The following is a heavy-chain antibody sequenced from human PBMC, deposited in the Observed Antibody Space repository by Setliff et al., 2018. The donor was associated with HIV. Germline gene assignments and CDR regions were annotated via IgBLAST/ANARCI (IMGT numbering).Heavy chain of an antibody. CDR2: INADNGNT. CDR3: ARDAYNFWSAYYKAGFDP. V-gene: IGHV1-3*01. CDR1: GYTFSNYA. J-gene: IGHJ5*02. Sequence: ASVKVSCKASGYTFSNYAIHWVRQAPGQRLEWMGWINADNGNTKYSQKFQGRVTITRDTSASTAYMDLSSLRFEDTAVYYCARDAYNFWSAYYKAGFDPWGQGTLGTVSS. D-gene: IGHD3-3*01.